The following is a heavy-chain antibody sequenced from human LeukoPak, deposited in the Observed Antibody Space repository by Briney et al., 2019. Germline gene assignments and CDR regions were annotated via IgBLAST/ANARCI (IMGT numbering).Heavy chain of an antibody. CDR3: ARDRYGDYDFDY. J-gene: IGHJ4*02. CDR1: GFTFSDYY. Sequence: PGGSLRLSCSASGFTFSDYYMSWIRQAPGKGLEWLSYISSSSRTIYYADSVKGRFTISRDNANNSLYLQMNSLRAEDTAVYYCARDRYGDYDFDYWGQGTLVTVSS. D-gene: IGHD4-17*01. CDR2: ISSSSRTI. V-gene: IGHV3-11*04.